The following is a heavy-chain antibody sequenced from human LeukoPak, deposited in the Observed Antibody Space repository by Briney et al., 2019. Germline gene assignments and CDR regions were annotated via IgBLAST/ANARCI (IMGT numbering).Heavy chain of an antibody. CDR1: GGSIRSYY. Sequence: SETLSLTCAVSGGSIRSYYWSWIRQPPGKGLEWIGYIYYSGSTNYNPSLKSRVTISLDTSKNQFSLKLSSVTAADTAVYYCARARPHLLHDYWGQGTPVTVSS. V-gene: IGHV4-59*01. CDR3: ARARPHLLHDY. J-gene: IGHJ4*02. D-gene: IGHD2-15*01. CDR2: IYYSGST.